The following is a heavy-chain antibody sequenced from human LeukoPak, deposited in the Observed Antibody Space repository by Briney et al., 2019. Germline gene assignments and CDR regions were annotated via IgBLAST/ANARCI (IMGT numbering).Heavy chain of an antibody. CDR3: ARGRYYYFDY. J-gene: IGHJ4*02. CDR2: IYHSGST. V-gene: IGHV4-30-2*01. CDR1: GGSISSGGYS. D-gene: IGHD5-18*01. Sequence: SETLSLTCAVSGGSISSGGYSWSWIRQPPGRGLEWIGYIYHSGSTYYNPSLKSRVTISVDRSKNQFSLKLSSVTAADTAVYYCARGRYYYFDYWGQGTLVTVSS.